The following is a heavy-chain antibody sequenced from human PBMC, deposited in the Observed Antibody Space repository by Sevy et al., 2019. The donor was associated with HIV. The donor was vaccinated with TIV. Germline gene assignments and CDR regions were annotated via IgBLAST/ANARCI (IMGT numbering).Heavy chain of an antibody. CDR3: ANDISRYPRYGNSPHFDY. Sequence: GGSLRLSCAASGFTFDDYAMHWVRQVPGKGLEWVSGISWNSGSIGYADSMKGRFTVSRDNAKNSLYLQMNSLRAEDSALYYCANDISRYPRYGNSPHFDYWGQGTLVTVSS. CDR2: ISWNSGSI. CDR1: GFTFDDYA. V-gene: IGHV3-9*01. J-gene: IGHJ4*02. D-gene: IGHD1-1*01.